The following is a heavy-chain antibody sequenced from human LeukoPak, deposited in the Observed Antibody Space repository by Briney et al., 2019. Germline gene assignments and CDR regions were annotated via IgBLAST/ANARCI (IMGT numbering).Heavy chain of an antibody. D-gene: IGHD2-2*01. CDR1: GYTFTSYG. CDR3: ARDSCSSTSCYFYYYYCGMDV. V-gene: IGHV1-18*01. Sequence: GASVKVSCKASGYTFTSYGISWVRQAPGQGLEWMGWISAYNGNTNYAQKLQGRVTMTTDTSTSTAYMELRSLRSDDTAVYYCARDSCSSTSCYFYYYYCGMDVWGQGTTVTVSS. J-gene: IGHJ6*02. CDR2: ISAYNGNT.